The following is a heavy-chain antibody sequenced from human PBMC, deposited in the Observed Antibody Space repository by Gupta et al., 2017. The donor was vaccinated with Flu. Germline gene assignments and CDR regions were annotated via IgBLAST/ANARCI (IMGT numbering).Heavy chain of an antibody. Sequence: QVQLQESGPGLVKPSETLSLTCTVSGGSISGYYWTWIRQPPGKGLEGIGYVHYTGSTNYNPPLKSRVAISVDTSKNQVSRRLISVTAAETAVYYCARDNGRVDSSGYYRIDDWCQGTLVTVSS. CDR1: GGSISGYY. J-gene: IGHJ4*02. V-gene: IGHV4-59*01. D-gene: IGHD3-22*01. CDR3: ARDNGRVDSSGYYRIDD. CDR2: VHYTGST.